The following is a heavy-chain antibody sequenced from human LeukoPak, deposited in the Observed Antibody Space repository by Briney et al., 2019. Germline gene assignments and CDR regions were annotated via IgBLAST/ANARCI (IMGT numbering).Heavy chain of an antibody. J-gene: IGHJ4*02. CDR2: IYTSGGT. Sequence: SGPTLVNPSETLSLTCTVSGDSISGYYWTWIRQPAGKGLEWIGRIYTSGGTNYNPSLQSRVTMSVDTSKNQFSVKLSSVTAADTAVYYCARGTLGYCSSTSCLEPPYWGQGTLVTVSS. V-gene: IGHV4-4*07. CDR3: ARGTLGYCSSTSCLEPPY. CDR1: GDSISGYY. D-gene: IGHD2-2*01.